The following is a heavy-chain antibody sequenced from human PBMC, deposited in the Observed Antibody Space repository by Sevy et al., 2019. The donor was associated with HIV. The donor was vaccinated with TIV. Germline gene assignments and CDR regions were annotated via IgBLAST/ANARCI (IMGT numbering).Heavy chain of an antibody. CDR1: GGSISSYY. J-gene: IGHJ6*02. CDR3: ARDGYSSGWYNYYYYGMDV. CDR2: IYYSGST. V-gene: IGHV4-59*13. D-gene: IGHD6-19*01. Sequence: SETLSLTCTVSGGSISSYYWSWIRQPPGKGLEWIGYIYYSGSTNYNPSLKSRVTISVDTSKNKFSLKLSSVTAADTAVYYCARDGYSSGWYNYYYYGMDVWGQWTSVTVSS.